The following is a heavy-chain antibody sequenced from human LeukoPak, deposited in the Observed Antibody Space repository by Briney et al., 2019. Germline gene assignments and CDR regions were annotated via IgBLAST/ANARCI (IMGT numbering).Heavy chain of an antibody. CDR1: GFTFRSYG. CDR2: VADDGNHK. J-gene: IGHJ4*02. V-gene: IGHV3-30*03. Sequence: PGMSLRLSCAASGFTFRSYGMHWARQAPGKGLEWVAVVADDGNHKVYADSAKGRFTIYRDNSKNTLYLQMDSLRAEDTAVYYCAREAAWGQWYFDYWGQGTLVTVSS. D-gene: IGHD2-15*01. CDR3: AREAAWGQWYFDY.